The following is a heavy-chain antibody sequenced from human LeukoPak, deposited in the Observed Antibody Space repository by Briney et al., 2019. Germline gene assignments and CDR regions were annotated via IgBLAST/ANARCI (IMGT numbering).Heavy chain of an antibody. CDR3: TRNRVAAAGDD. Sequence: GRSLRLSCAASGFTFSSYAMHWVRQAPGKGLEWVAVISYDGSNKYYADSVKGRFTISRDNAKNSLYLQMNSLRTEDTAVYYCTRNRVAAAGDDWGQGTLVTVSS. V-gene: IGHV3-30*07. CDR2: ISYDGSNK. D-gene: IGHD6-13*01. J-gene: IGHJ1*01. CDR1: GFTFSSYA.